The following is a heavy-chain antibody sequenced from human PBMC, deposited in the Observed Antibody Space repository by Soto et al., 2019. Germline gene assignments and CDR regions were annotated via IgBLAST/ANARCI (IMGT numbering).Heavy chain of an antibody. V-gene: IGHV1-69*13. CDR1: GGTLNNYD. D-gene: IGHD3-3*01. J-gene: IGHJ4*02. CDR3: ATDSNYDVSNSF. CDR2: ILPVSAPP. Sequence: SVKVSCKASGGTLNNYDINWVRQAPGQGLEWMGGILPVSAPPDYAQKFQGRVSITADHSTSTVYMELSRLKSDDTAAYFCATDSNYDVSNSFWGQGTLVTVSS.